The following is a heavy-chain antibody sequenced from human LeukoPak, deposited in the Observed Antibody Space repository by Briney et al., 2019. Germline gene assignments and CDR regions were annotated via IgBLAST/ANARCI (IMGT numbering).Heavy chain of an antibody. J-gene: IGHJ4*02. Sequence: PSETLSLTCAVYGGSFSGYYWSWIRQPPGKGLEWIGEINHSGSTNYNPSLKSRVTILVDTSKNQFSLKLSSVTAADTAVYYCARVAFYDYVWGSYRPFDYWGQGTLVTVSS. CDR3: ARVAFYDYVWGSYRPFDY. V-gene: IGHV4-34*01. CDR1: GGSFSGYY. CDR2: INHSGST. D-gene: IGHD3-16*02.